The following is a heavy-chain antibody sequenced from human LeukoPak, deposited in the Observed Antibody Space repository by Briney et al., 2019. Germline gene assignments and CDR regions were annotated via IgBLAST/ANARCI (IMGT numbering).Heavy chain of an antibody. D-gene: IGHD6-19*01. CDR3: ARDQGSGWMGVFDY. CDR2: IYHSGST. V-gene: IGHV4-38-2*02. Sequence: PSETLSLTCTVSGYSISSGYYWGWIRQPPGKGLEWIGSIYHSGSTYYNPSLKSRVTISVDTSKNRFSLKLSSVTAADTAVYYCARDQGSGWMGVFDYWGQGTLVTVSS. CDR1: GYSISSGYY. J-gene: IGHJ4*02.